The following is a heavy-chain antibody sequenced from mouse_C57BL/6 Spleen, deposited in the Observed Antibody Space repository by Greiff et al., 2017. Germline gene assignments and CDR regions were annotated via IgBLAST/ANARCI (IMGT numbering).Heavy chain of an antibody. Sequence: VQLQQSVAELVRPGASVKLSCTASGFYIKNTYMHWVKQRPDQGLEWIGRIDPANGNTKYAPKFQGKATITADTTSNTAYLQLSSLTSEDTAIYYCARPHYYGSSDYFDYWGQGTTLTVSS. CDR2: IDPANGNT. CDR3: ARPHYYGSSDYFDY. D-gene: IGHD1-1*01. V-gene: IGHV14-3*01. J-gene: IGHJ2*01. CDR1: GFYIKNTY.